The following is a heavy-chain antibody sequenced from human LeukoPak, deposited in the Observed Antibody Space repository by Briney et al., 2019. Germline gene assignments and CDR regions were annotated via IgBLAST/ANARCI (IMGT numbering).Heavy chain of an antibody. CDR1: GGSISSYY. J-gene: IGHJ6*03. CDR2: IYTSGST. V-gene: IGHV4-4*09. D-gene: IGHD3-22*01. CDR3: ARGSSGYSYYYYYYYMDV. Sequence: SETLSLTCTVSGGSISSYYWSWIRQPPGKGLEWIGYIYTSGSTNYNPSLKSRVTISVDTSKNQFSLKLSSVTAADTAVYYCARGSSGYSYYYYYYYMDVWAKGPRSPSP.